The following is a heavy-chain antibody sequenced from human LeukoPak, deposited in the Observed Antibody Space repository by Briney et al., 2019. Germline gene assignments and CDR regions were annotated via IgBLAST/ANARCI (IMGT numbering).Heavy chain of an antibody. CDR1: GYTFTGYY. D-gene: IGHD4-23*01. Sequence: ASVKVSCKASGYTFTGYYMHWVRQAPGQGLEWMGWMNPISGDTGYALKFQGRVTMSRNTSISTAYMELGSLRSEDTAVYYCARRAGGYSHPYDYWGQGTLVTVSS. CDR3: ARRAGGYSHPYDY. J-gene: IGHJ4*02. V-gene: IGHV1-8*02. CDR2: MNPISGDT.